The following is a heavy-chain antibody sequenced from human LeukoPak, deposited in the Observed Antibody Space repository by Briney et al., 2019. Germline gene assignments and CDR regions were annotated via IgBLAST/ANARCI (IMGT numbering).Heavy chain of an antibody. V-gene: IGHV1-69*01. CDR1: GGTFSSYA. CDR3: ARGARGYSYDDAFEI. J-gene: IGHJ3*02. D-gene: IGHD5-18*01. CDR2: IIPIFGTA. Sequence: VASVKVSCKASGGTFSSYAISWVRQAPGQGLEWMGGIIPIFGTANYAQKFQGRVTITADESTSTAYMELSSLRSEDTAVYYCARGARGYSYDDAFEIWGQGTMVTVSS.